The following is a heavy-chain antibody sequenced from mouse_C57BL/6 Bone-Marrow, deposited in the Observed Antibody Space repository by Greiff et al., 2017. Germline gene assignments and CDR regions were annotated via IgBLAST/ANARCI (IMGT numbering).Heavy chain of an antibody. CDR1: GYTFTSYW. CDR3: ARNPPN. V-gene: IGHV1-59*01. J-gene: IGHJ2*01. CDR2: IDPSDSYT. Sequence: QVQLKQPGAELVRPGTSVKLSCKASGYTFTSYWMHWVKQRPGQGLEWIGVIDPSDSYTNYNQKFKGKATLTVDTSSSTAYMQLSSLTSEDSAVYYCARNPPNWGQGTTLTVSS.